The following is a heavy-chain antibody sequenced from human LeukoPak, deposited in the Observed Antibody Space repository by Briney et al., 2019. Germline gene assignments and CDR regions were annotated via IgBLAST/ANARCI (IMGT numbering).Heavy chain of an antibody. V-gene: IGHV1-46*01. CDR2: INPSGGT. D-gene: IGHD4-17*01. J-gene: IGHJ3*02. CDR1: GYTFTSYY. Sequence: ASVKVSCKASGYTFTSYYLHWARQAPGQGLEWMGIINPSGGTGYAQKFQGRVSMTRDTSTSTVYMALSSLRSEDTAVYYCAREGSRTVTTSRGGLAFDIWGQGTMVTVSS. CDR3: AREGSRTVTTSRGGLAFDI.